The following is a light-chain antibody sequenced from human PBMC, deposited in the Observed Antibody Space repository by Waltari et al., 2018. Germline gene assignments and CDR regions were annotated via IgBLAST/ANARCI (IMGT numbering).Light chain of an antibody. CDR2: AVI. CDR3: YSYTTTNTQV. CDR1: SSDIGGNNY. V-gene: IGLV2-14*03. Sequence: QSALTQPASVSGSPGQSITISCTGTSSDIGGNNYVSWYQQHPGKAPKLMIYAVIQRPSGISDRFSGSRSGNTASLTISGLQADDEADYYCYSYTTTNTQVFGSGTKVTVL. J-gene: IGLJ6*01.